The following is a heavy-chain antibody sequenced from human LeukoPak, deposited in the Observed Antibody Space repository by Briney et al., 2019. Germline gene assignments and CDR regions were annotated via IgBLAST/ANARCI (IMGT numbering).Heavy chain of an antibody. D-gene: IGHD1-1*01. J-gene: IGHJ6*03. V-gene: IGHV3-48*01. Sequence: GGSLRLSCAASGFTFVSYNMNWVRQAPGKGLEWVAYISSSSSLIYYAGSVKGRFTVSRDSVKRSLYLQMNSLRAEDTAVYYCARDGNRDGDMDVWGKGTTVTVSS. CDR1: GFTFVSYN. CDR2: ISSSSSLI. CDR3: ARDGNRDGDMDV.